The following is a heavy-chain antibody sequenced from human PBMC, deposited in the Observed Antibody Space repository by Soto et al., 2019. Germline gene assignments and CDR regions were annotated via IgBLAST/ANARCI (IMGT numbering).Heavy chain of an antibody. D-gene: IGHD6-25*01. V-gene: IGHV1-8*01. CDR1: GYTFTTYD. CDR2: MNPYSGNT. Sequence: ASVKVSCKASGYTFTTYDISWVRRATGQGLEWMGWMNPYSGNTGYAQKFQGRVTVTRNTSISTVYMELSGLRPDDTAVYYCARRKERSGPHYFDYWGQGSQVTVSS. CDR3: ARRKERSGPHYFDY. J-gene: IGHJ4*02.